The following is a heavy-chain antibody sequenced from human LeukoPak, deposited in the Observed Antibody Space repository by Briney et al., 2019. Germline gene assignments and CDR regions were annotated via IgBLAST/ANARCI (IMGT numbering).Heavy chain of an antibody. V-gene: IGHV1-46*01. D-gene: IGHD1-20*01. CDR2: INPNGDAT. CDR1: GYTFTKYL. Sequence: ASVKVSCKTSGYTFTKYLIHWVRQAPGQGLEWVGTINPNGDATNYAPRLQGRLTLTQDTSTSTVYMELRGLTPDNTAVYYCARPLFCAFDNCGYWLDPWGPGTLVTVSS. J-gene: IGHJ5*02. CDR3: ARPLFCAFDNCGYWLDP.